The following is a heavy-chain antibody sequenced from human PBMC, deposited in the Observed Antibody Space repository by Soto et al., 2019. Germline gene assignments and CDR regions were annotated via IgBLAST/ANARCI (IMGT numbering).Heavy chain of an antibody. CDR2: INHSGST. V-gene: IGHV4-34*01. CDR3: ARGIQTHYRVPDPYYS. J-gene: IGHJ4*02. Sequence: SETLSLTCAVYGGSFSGYYWSWIRQPPGKGLEWIGEINHSGSTNYNPSLKSRVTISVDTSKNQFSLKLSSVTAADTAVYYCARGIQTHYRVPDPYYSWGQGTLVTVYS. CDR1: GGSFSGYY. D-gene: IGHD4-4*01.